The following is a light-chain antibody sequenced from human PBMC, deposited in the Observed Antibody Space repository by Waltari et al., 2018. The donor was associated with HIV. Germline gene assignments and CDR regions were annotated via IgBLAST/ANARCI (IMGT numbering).Light chain of an antibody. CDR3: QQSKSFPYT. CDR2: ATV. V-gene: IGKV1D-12*01. J-gene: IGKJ2*01. Sequence: DLQMTQSPSSLSASVGDRVIITCPPSQDIDTWLAWYQQKPGKGPKLLIYATVNLQNGVPSRCSGSGSGTEFTLSITNLQPDDFATYDCQQSKSFPYTFGQGTNVEIK. CDR1: QDIDTW.